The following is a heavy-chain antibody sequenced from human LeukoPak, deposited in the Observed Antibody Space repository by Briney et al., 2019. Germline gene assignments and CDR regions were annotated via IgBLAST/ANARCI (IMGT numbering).Heavy chain of an antibody. Sequence: GGSLRLSCAASGFTFSSYGIHWVRQAPGKGLEWVAVISYDGSNKYSADSVKGRFTISRDNSKNTLYLQMNSLRAEDTAVYYCAKNLPLYSSSWYQVDYWGQGTLVTVSS. CDR2: ISYDGSNK. V-gene: IGHV3-30*18. J-gene: IGHJ4*02. CDR1: GFTFSSYG. D-gene: IGHD6-13*01. CDR3: AKNLPLYSSSWYQVDY.